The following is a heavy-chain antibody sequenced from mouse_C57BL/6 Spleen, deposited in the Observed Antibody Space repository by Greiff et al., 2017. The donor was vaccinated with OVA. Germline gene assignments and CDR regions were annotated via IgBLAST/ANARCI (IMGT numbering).Heavy chain of an antibody. CDR1: GFTFSSYT. V-gene: IGHV5-9*01. J-gene: IGHJ4*01. CDR3: ARSDDYDAMDY. Sequence: EVQLVESGGGLVKPGGSLKLSCAASGFTFSSYTMSWVRQTPEKRLEWVATISGGGGNTYYPDSVKGRFTISRDNAKNTLYLQMSSLRSEDTALYYCARSDDYDAMDYWGQGTSVTVSS. CDR2: ISGGGGNT.